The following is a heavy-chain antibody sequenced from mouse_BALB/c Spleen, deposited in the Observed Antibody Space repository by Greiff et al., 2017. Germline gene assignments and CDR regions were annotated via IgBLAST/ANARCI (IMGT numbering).Heavy chain of an antibody. Sequence: QVQLQQPGAELVKPGASVKLSCKASGYTFTSYWMHWVKQRPGQGLEWIGEIDPSDSYTNCNQKFKGKATLTVDKSSSTAYMQLSSLTSEDSAVYYCAIGRTTATSLYYYAMDYWGQGTSVTVSS. CDR1: GYTFTSYW. CDR2: IDPSDSYT. J-gene: IGHJ4*01. D-gene: IGHD1-2*01. CDR3: AIGRTTATSLYYYAMDY. V-gene: IGHV1-69*02.